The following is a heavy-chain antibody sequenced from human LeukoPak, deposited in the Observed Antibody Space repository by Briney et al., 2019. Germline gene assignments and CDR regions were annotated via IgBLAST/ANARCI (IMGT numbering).Heavy chain of an antibody. Sequence: GGSLRLSCAASGFTFSTYWMHWVRQAPGKGLVWVSCINSDGSSPSYADSVKGRFAISRDNAKNTVYLQMNSLRAEDTAVYYCARWGSSGWYPMDVWGQGTTVTVSS. D-gene: IGHD6-19*01. CDR2: INSDGSSP. V-gene: IGHV3-74*01. CDR1: GFTFSTYW. J-gene: IGHJ6*02. CDR3: ARWGSSGWYPMDV.